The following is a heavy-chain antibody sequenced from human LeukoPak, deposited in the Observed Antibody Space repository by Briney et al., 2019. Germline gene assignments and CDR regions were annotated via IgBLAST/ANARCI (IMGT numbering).Heavy chain of an antibody. CDR3: VRDGEYSHGIDFDY. D-gene: IGHD5-18*01. Sequence: GGSLRLSCAASVFTLSNSWMHWVRQAPWKGLVWVSRTNGDGSDTSYADSVKGRFTISRDSATNTLYLQMNSLRAEDTAIYYCVRDGEYSHGIDFDYWGQGTLVTVSP. J-gene: IGHJ4*02. CDR1: VFTLSNSW. CDR2: TNGDGSDT. V-gene: IGHV3-74*01.